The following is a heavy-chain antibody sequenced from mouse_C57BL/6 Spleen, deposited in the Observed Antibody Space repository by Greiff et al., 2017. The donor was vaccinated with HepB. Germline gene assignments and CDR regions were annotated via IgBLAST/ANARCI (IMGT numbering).Heavy chain of an antibody. V-gene: IGHV1-9*01. Sequence: QVQLKQSGAELMKPGASVKLSCKATGYTFTGYWIEWVKQRPGHGLEWIGEILPGSGSTNYNEKFKGKATFTADTSSNTDYMQLSSLTTEDSAIYYCARDGAGTTVEAPFDYWGQGTTLTVSS. CDR2: ILPGSGST. CDR3: ARDGAGTTVEAPFDY. D-gene: IGHD1-1*01. J-gene: IGHJ2*01. CDR1: GYTFTGYW.